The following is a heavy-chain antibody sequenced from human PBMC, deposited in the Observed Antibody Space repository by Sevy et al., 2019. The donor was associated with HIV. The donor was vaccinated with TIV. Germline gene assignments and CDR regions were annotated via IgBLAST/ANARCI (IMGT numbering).Heavy chain of an antibody. V-gene: IGHV3-9*01. Sequence: GGSLRLSCAASGFMFDDYTMHWVRQVPGKGPEWVSSINWNSDNIGYADSVKGRFTISRNNAKSSLYLQMNSLRAHDTALYYCAKGNERGTAMGGTDGIDVWGQGTTVTVSS. J-gene: IGHJ6*02. CDR3: AKGNERGTAMGGTDGIDV. CDR2: INWNSDNI. D-gene: IGHD6-19*01. CDR1: GFMFDDYT.